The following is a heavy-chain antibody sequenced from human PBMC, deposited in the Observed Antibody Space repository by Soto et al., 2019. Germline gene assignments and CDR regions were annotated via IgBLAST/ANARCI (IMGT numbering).Heavy chain of an antibody. Sequence: SVKVSCKASGGTFSSYAISWVRQAPGQGLEWMGGIIPIFGTANYAQKFQGRVTITADESTSTAYMELSSLRSEDTAVYYCARDNLPHYYGSGSYNWFDPWGQGTLVTVSS. CDR2: IIPIFGTA. D-gene: IGHD3-10*01. CDR3: ARDNLPHYYGSGSYNWFDP. CDR1: GGTFSSYA. V-gene: IGHV1-69*13. J-gene: IGHJ5*02.